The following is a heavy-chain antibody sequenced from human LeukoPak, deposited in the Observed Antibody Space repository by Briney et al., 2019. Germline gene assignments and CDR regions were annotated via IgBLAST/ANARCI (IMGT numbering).Heavy chain of an antibody. J-gene: IGHJ5*02. CDR2: INPSGGST. CDR1: GYTFTSYY. CDR3: ARDRRVFGSSTGGWFDP. V-gene: IGHV1-46*01. Sequence: GASVKVSCKASGYTFTSYYMHWVRQAPGQGLEWMGIINPSGGSTSYAQKFQGRVTMTRDMSTSTVYMELSSLRSEDTAVYYRARDRRVFGSSTGGWFDPWGQGTLVTVSS. D-gene: IGHD3-3*01.